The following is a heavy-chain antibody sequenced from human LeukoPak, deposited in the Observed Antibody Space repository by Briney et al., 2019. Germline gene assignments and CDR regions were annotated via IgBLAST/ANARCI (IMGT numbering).Heavy chain of an antibody. D-gene: IGHD2-15*01. Sequence: ASVKVSCKASGYTFTSYGISWVRQAPGQGLEWMGWISAYNGNTNYAQKLQGRVAMTTDTSTSTAYMELRSPRSDDTAVYYCARDGPRRYCSGGSCYTSYYYYYMDVWGKGTTVTVSS. J-gene: IGHJ6*03. CDR3: ARDGPRRYCSGGSCYTSYYYYYMDV. CDR2: ISAYNGNT. CDR1: GYTFTSYG. V-gene: IGHV1-18*01.